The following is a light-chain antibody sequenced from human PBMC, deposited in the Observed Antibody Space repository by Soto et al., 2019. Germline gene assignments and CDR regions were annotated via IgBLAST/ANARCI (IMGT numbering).Light chain of an antibody. CDR3: QSYDSSLSGYV. CDR1: GSNIGAGYD. Sequence: QSVLTQPPSVSGAPGQRVTISCTGSGSNIGAGYDVHWYQQLPETAPKLLIFANINRPSGVPDRFSGSKSGTSASLAITGLRAEDEADYYCQSYDSSLSGYVFGTGTKVTVL. CDR2: ANI. J-gene: IGLJ1*01. V-gene: IGLV1-40*01.